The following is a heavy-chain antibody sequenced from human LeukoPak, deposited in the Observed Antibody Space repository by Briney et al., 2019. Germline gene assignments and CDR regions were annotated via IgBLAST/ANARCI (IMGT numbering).Heavy chain of an antibody. D-gene: IGHD3-3*01. J-gene: IGHJ4*02. CDR3: AKSRYYDFWSGFPLDY. V-gene: IGHV3-23*01. CDR1: GFTFSSYA. Sequence: GGSLRLSCAASGFTFSSYAMSWVRQAPGKGLEWVSAISGSGGSTYYADSAKGRFTISRDNSKNTLYLQMNSLRAEDTAVYYCAKSRYYDFWSGFPLDYWGQGTLVTVSS. CDR2: ISGSGGST.